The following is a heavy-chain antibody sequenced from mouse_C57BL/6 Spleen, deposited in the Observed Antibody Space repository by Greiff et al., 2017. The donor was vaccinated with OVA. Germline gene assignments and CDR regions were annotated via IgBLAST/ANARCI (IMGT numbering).Heavy chain of an antibody. CDR2: ISYDGSN. J-gene: IGHJ2*01. Sequence: EVQLQESGPGLVKPSQSLSLPCSVTGYSITSGYYWNWIRQFPGNKLEWMGYISYDGSNNYNPSLKNRISITRDTSKNQFFLKLNSVTTEDTATYYCAREIYYGTQDYFDYWGQGTTLTVSS. CDR1: GYSITSGYY. CDR3: AREIYYGTQDYFDY. D-gene: IGHD2-1*01. V-gene: IGHV3-6*01.